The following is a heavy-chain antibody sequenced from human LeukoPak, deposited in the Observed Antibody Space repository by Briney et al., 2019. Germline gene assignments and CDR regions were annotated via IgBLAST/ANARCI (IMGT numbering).Heavy chain of an antibody. CDR3: ARGSYYDSSGLH. D-gene: IGHD3-22*01. J-gene: IGHJ1*01. Sequence: GESLKISCKGSGYSFTSYWISWVRQMPGQGMEWMGRIDPSDSYTNYSPSFQGHVTISADKSISTAYLQWSSLKASDTAMYYCARGSYYDSSGLHWGQGTLVTVSS. CDR1: GYSFTSYW. V-gene: IGHV5-10-1*01. CDR2: IDPSDSYT.